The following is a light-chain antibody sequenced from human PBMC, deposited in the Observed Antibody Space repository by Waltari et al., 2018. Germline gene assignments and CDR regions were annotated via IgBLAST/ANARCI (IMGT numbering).Light chain of an antibody. J-gene: IGKJ5*01. CDR3: QQRRNLPIT. V-gene: IGKV3-11*01. Sequence: EIVLTQSPATLSLSPGERATLSCRASPSVRNYLAWYQQKPGQAPRLIIYDVSYRATAIPARFSGSGSGTDFTLTISSLEPEDFAVYYCQQRRNLPITFGQGTRLEIK. CDR1: PSVRNY. CDR2: DVS.